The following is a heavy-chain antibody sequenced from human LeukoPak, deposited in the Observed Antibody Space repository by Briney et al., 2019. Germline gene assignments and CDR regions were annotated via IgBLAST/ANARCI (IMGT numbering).Heavy chain of an antibody. CDR1: GDSISSYY. Sequence: PSETLSLTCTVSGDSISSYYWSWIRQPPGKGLEWIGYIYYSGSTNYNPSLKSRVTIKVDTSKNQFSLKLSSVTAADTAVYYCARADSSGYYAQHWGQGTLVTVTS. D-gene: IGHD3-22*01. CDR2: IYYSGST. J-gene: IGHJ4*02. V-gene: IGHV4-59*01. CDR3: ARADSSGYYAQH.